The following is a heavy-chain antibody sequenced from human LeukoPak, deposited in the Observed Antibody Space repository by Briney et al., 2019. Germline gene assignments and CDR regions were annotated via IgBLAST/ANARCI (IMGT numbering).Heavy chain of an antibody. CDR2: IYHSGST. CDR3: ARVGVDYSGNIIKYYFDY. J-gene: IGHJ4*02. CDR1: GYSLSSGYS. V-gene: IGHV4-38-2*02. D-gene: IGHD4-23*01. Sequence: SQTLSLTCTVSGYSLSSGYSWGWIRQPPGKGLEGIGSIYHSGSTYYNPSLKSRVIISVDTSKNQFSLKLSPVIGADTAVYYCARVGVDYSGNIIKYYFDYWGQGTLVTVSP.